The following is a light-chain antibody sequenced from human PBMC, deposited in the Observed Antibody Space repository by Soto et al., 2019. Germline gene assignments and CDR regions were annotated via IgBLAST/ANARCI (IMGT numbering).Light chain of an antibody. J-gene: IGKJ2*01. CDR2: GAS. Sequence: EIVLTQSPGTLSLSPGERATLSCRASQSVSSSYLAWYQQKPGQAPRLLIYGASSRATGIPDRFSGSGSGKDFTLTISRLEPEDFAVYYCQQYGSSPPMYTFGQGTKVDIK. CDR1: QSVSSSY. V-gene: IGKV3-20*01. CDR3: QQYGSSPPMYT.